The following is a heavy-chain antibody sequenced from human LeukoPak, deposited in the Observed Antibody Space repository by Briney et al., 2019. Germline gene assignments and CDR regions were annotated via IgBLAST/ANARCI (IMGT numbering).Heavy chain of an antibody. CDR1: GGSISSGSYY. V-gene: IGHV4-61*02. D-gene: IGHD3-10*01. J-gene: IGHJ6*03. Sequence: SETLSLTCTVSGGSISSGSYYWSWIRQPAGKGLEWIGRIYTSGSTNYNPSLKSRVTISVDTSKNQFSLKLSSVTAADTAVYYCARAPRGSGSYYNPNLSRYYMDVWGKGTTVTVSS. CDR2: IYTSGST. CDR3: ARAPRGSGSYYNPNLSRYYMDV.